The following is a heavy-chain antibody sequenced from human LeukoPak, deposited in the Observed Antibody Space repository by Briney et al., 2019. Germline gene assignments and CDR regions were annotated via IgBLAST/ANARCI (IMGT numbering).Heavy chain of an antibody. V-gene: IGHV3-30*18. D-gene: IGHD2-8*01. J-gene: IGHJ5*02. CDR3: AKDKAAAMYGLFDP. CDR1: GFTFSSYG. CDR2: ISYDGSNK. Sequence: PGGSLRLSCAASGFTFSSYGMHWVRQAPGKGLEWVAVISYDGSNKYYADSVKGRFTISRDNSKNTLYLQMTSLRAEDTAIYYCAKDKAAAMYGLFDPWGQGTLVTVSS.